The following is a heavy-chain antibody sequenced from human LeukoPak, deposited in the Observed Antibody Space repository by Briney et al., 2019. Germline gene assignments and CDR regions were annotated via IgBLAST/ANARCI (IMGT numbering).Heavy chain of an antibody. J-gene: IGHJ6*02. V-gene: IGHV3-11*06. D-gene: IGHD2-15*01. CDR1: GFTFSDYY. Sequence: GGSLRLSCAASGFTFSDYYMSWIRQAPGKGLEWVSYISSSSSYTNYADSVKGRFTISRDNAKNSLYLQMNSLRAEDTAVYYCARDLTGSWYRYYYYGMDVWGQGTTVTVSS. CDR3: ARDLTGSWYRYYYYGMDV. CDR2: ISSSSSYT.